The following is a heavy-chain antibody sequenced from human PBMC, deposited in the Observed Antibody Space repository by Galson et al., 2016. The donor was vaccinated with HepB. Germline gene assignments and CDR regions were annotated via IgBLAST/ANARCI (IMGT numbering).Heavy chain of an antibody. J-gene: IGHJ5*02. V-gene: IGHV3-7*01. CDR1: GFTLSDYH. CDR2: IDQDGSEK. Sequence: SLRLSCAASGFTLSDYHMSWIRQTPGKGLEWVANIDQDGSEKYYVDSVKGRFTISRDNSKNTLYLQMNNLRAEDTAVYYCARDRDGYYGSGTLPGNWFDPWGQGTLVTVSS. CDR3: ARDRDGYYGSGTLPGNWFDP. D-gene: IGHD3-10*01.